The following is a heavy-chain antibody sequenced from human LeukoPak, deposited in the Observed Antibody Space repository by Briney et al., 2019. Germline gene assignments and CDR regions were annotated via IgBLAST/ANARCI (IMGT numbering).Heavy chain of an antibody. V-gene: IGHV3-33*08. J-gene: IGHJ4*02. Sequence: GGSLRLSCAASGFTLSSYAMHWVRQAPGKGLEWVAVIWYDGSKKYYVDSVKGRFTISREDSGNTLYLQMNSLRAEDTAVYYCARDLCSTTSCLDYWGQGTLVTVSS. D-gene: IGHD2-2*01. CDR1: GFTLSSYA. CDR2: IWYDGSKK. CDR3: ARDLCSTTSCLDY.